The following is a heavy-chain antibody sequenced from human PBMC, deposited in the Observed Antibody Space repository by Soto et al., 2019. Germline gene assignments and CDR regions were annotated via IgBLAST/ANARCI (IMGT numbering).Heavy chain of an antibody. D-gene: IGHD5-18*01. V-gene: IGHV3-21*01. J-gene: IGHJ2*01. CDR3: ARKDTAMVTYWYFDL. CDR1: GFTFSSYS. Sequence: GGSLRLSCAASGFTFSSYSMNWVRQAPGKGLEWVSSISSSSSYIYYADSVKGRFTISRDNAKNSLYLQMNSLRAEDTAVYYCARKDTAMVTYWYFDLWGRGTLVTVSS. CDR2: ISSSSSYI.